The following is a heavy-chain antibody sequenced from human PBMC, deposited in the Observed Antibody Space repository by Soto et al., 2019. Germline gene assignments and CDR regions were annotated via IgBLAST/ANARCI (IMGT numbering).Heavy chain of an antibody. CDR1: GYTLTNFD. CDR3: ARVYYYGSGSYYNSWFDP. Sequence: SVKVSCKASGYTLTNFDISWVRQATGQGLEWMGGIIPNSGNADYAQKFQGRVTITADESTSTAYMELSSLRSEDTAVYYCARVYYYGSGSYYNSWFDPWGQGTLVTVSS. D-gene: IGHD3-10*01. J-gene: IGHJ5*02. CDR2: IIPNSGNA. V-gene: IGHV1-69*13.